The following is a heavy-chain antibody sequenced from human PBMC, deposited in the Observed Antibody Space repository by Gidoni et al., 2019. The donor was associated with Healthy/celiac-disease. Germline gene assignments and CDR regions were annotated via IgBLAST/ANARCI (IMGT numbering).Heavy chain of an antibody. CDR3: ARDQPPGIAAAGMHYYYGMDV. J-gene: IGHJ6*02. CDR2: IIPIFGTA. D-gene: IGHD6-13*01. CDR1: GGTFSSYA. Sequence: QVQLVQSGAEVKKPGSSVKVSCKASGGTFSSYAISWVRQAPGQGLEWMGGIIPIFGTANYAQKFQGRVTITADESTSTAYMELSSLRSEDTAVYYCARDQPPGIAAAGMHYYYGMDVWGQGTTVTVSS. V-gene: IGHV1-69*01.